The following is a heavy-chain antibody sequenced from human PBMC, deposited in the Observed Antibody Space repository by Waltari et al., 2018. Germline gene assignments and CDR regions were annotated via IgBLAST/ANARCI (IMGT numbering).Heavy chain of an antibody. CDR1: GGLISSYY. CDR2: VYTSGST. J-gene: IGHJ4*02. CDR3: ARGVGTIFGVVITPPYYFDY. D-gene: IGHD3-3*01. Sequence: QVQLQESGPGLVKPSETLSLTCTVSGGLISSYYWSWLRPPPGKGLEWIGNVYTSGSTNYNPSLKSRVTISVDTSKNQFSLKLSSVTAADTAVYYCARGVGTIFGVVITPPYYFDYWGQGTLVTVSS. V-gene: IGHV4-4*09.